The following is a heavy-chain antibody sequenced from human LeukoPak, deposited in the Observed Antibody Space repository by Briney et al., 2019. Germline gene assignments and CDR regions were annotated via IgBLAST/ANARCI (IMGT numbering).Heavy chain of an antibody. CDR2: IRSKAYGGTT. D-gene: IGHD2-2*03. J-gene: IGHJ4*02. Sequence: GGSLRLPCTASGFTFGDYAMSWFRQAPGKGLEWVGFIRSKAYGGTTEYAASVKGRFTISRDDSKSIAYLQMNSLKTEDTAVYYCTRSPFLDIVVVPAAPPVDYWGQGTLVTVSS. CDR3: TRSPFLDIVVVPAAPPVDY. CDR1: GFTFGDYA. V-gene: IGHV3-49*03.